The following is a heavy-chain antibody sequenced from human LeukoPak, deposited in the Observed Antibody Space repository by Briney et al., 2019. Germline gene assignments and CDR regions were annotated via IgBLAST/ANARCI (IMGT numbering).Heavy chain of an antibody. D-gene: IGHD6-19*01. CDR3: ATTGDAVAGTTDFDY. V-gene: IGHV4-4*02. CDR2: IYHSGST. Sequence: SETLPLTCAVSGGSISSSNWWSWVRQPPGKGLEWIGEIYHSGSTNYNPSLKSRVTISVDKSKNQFSLKLSSVTAADTAVYYCATTGDAVAGTTDFDYWGQGTLVTVSS. J-gene: IGHJ4*02. CDR1: GGSISSSNW.